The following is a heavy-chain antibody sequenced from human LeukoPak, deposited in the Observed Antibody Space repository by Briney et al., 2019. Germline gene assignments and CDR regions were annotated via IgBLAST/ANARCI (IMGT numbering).Heavy chain of an antibody. CDR2: IKEDGSEK. CDR1: GFTFTNYW. Sequence: GGSLRLSCAASGFTFTNYWMSWVRQAPGKGLEWVANIKEDGSEKYYVDSMKGRFTISRDNAKNSLYLQMNSLRAEDTAVYYCARDQGWGQGTLVTVSS. V-gene: IGHV3-7*01. J-gene: IGHJ4*02. CDR3: ARDQG.